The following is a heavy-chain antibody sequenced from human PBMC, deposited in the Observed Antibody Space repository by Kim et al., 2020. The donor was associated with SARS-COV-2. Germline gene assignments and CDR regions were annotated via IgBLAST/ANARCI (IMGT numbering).Heavy chain of an antibody. J-gene: IGHJ4*02. CDR2: ISYDGSNK. CDR3: AREGDLSGYDAFDY. CDR1: GFTFSSYA. D-gene: IGHD5-12*01. Sequence: GGSLRLSCAASGFTFSSYAMHWVRQAPGKGLEWVAVISYDGSNKYYADSVKGRFTISRDNSKNTLYLQMNSLRAEDTAVYYCAREGDLSGYDAFDYWGQGTLVTVSS. V-gene: IGHV3-30-3*01.